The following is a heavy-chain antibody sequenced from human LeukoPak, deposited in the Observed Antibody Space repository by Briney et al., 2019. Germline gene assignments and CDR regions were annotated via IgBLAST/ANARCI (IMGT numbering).Heavy chain of an antibody. CDR2: ISGSGGGT. Sequence: PGGSLRLSCAASGFTFSSYAMSWVRQAPGKGLEWVSAISGSGGGTYYADSVKGRFTISRDNAKNTLYLQMNSLRAEDTAVYYCAKDRVSMVRGAFYYFDYWGQGTLVTVSS. CDR1: GFTFSSYA. J-gene: IGHJ4*02. V-gene: IGHV3-23*01. CDR3: AKDRVSMVRGAFYYFDY. D-gene: IGHD3-10*01.